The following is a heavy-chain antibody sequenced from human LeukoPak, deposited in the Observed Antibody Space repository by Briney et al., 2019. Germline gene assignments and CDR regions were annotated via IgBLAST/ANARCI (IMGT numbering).Heavy chain of an antibody. D-gene: IGHD1-26*01. CDR2: ISSSGSTI. CDR3: ASVVGWYDYYYGMDV. J-gene: IGHJ6*02. CDR1: GFTFSDYY. V-gene: IGHV3-11*01. Sequence: GGSLRLPCAASGFTFSDYYMSWIRQAPGKGLEWVSYISSSGSTIYYADFVKGRFTISRDNAKNSLYLQMNSLRAEDTAVYYCASVVGWYDYYYGMDVWGQGTTVTVSS.